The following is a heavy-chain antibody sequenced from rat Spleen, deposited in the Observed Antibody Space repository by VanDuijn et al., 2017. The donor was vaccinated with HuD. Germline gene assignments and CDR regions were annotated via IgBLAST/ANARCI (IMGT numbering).Heavy chain of an antibody. CDR3: ARGPVDY. CDR2: ISYSGST. V-gene: IGHV3-1*01. Sequence: EVQLQESGPGLVKPSQSLSLTCSVTGYSITSNYWAWIRKFPGNKMEWMGYISYSGSTTYNPSLKSRISITRDTSKNQFFLQLNSLTTEDTATYYCARGPVDYWGQGVMVTVSS. CDR1: GYSITSNY. J-gene: IGHJ2*01.